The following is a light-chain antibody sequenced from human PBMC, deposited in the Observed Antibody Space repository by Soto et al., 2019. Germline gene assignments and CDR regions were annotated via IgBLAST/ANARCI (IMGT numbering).Light chain of an antibody. CDR1: QAVSSTL. CDR3: QQHGTSPI. Sequence: EVVLTQSPGTLSLSPGERATLSCRASQAVSSTLLAWYQQKPGQAPRLLLYAAPSRATGIPDRFSGSGSGTDFTLTVSRLEPEEFTVYYCQQHGTSPIFGGGTKVEIK. V-gene: IGKV3-20*01. CDR2: AAP. J-gene: IGKJ4*01.